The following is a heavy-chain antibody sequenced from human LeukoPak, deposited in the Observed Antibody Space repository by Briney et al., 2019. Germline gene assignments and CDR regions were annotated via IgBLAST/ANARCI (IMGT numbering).Heavy chain of an antibody. D-gene: IGHD5-18*01. Sequence: ASVKASCKASVYTFTSYGISWVRQAPGQGLEGMGWISAYNGNTNYAQKLQGRVTMTTDTSTSTAYIELRSLRSDDTAVYYCARDRSRYSYGWDYFDYWGQGTLVTVSS. CDR1: VYTFTSYG. CDR2: ISAYNGNT. V-gene: IGHV1-18*01. CDR3: ARDRSRYSYGWDYFDY. J-gene: IGHJ4*02.